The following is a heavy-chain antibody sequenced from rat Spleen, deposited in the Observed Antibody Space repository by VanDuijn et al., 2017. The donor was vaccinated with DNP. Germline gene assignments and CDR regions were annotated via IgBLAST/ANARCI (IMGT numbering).Heavy chain of an antibody. CDR3: VTRGMYGGYDH. J-gene: IGHJ2*01. V-gene: IGHV5S10*01. Sequence: EVQLVESGGGVVQPGNSLKLSCAASGFTFSDSAMAWVRQSPTKGLEWVATIIYDGSHTFYRDSVQGRFTISRDNAKTTLYLQMDSLRSDDTATYYCVTRGMYGGYDHWGQGVMVTVSS. D-gene: IGHD1-11*01. CDR1: GFTFSDSA. CDR2: IIYDGSHT.